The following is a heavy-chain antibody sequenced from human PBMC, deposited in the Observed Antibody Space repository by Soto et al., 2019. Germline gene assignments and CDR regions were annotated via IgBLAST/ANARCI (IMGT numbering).Heavy chain of an antibody. J-gene: IGHJ4*02. CDR3: ARGEEMATIPTFDY. CDR2: ISYDGSNK. CDR1: GFTFSDYS. V-gene: IGHV3-30*03. D-gene: IGHD5-12*01. Sequence: PGGSLRLSCEASGFTFSDYSMNWVRQAPGKGLEWVAVISYDGSNKYYADSVKGRFTISRDNSKNTLYLQMNSLRAEDTAVYYCARGEEMATIPTFDYWGKGTLVTVDS.